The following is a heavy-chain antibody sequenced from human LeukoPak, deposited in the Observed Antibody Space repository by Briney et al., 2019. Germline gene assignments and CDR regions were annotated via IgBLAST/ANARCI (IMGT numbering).Heavy chain of an antibody. Sequence: PGGSLRLSCAASGFTLSTYWMHWVRQAPGKGLVWVSRINSDGRRTNYADSVKGRFTISRDNAKNTLYLQMDSLRAEDTALYYCAGGYYAGYWGQGTQVTVSS. J-gene: IGHJ4*02. D-gene: IGHD1-26*01. V-gene: IGHV3-74*01. CDR1: GFTLSTYW. CDR3: AGGYYAGY. CDR2: INSDGRRT.